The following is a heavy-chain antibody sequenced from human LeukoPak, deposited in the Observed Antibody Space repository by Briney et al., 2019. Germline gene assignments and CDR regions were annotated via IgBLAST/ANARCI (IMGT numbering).Heavy chain of an antibody. CDR1: GVSISYYY. CDR3: ARTGYYDSSEDGFDI. D-gene: IGHD3-22*01. V-gene: IGHV4-59*01. J-gene: IGHJ3*02. Sequence: PSETLSLTCTVSGVSISYYYCSWIRQPPGKGLEWIGYIHYSGSTNYNPSLKSRVTILVDTSKNQLSLKLSSVTAADTAVYYCARTGYYDSSEDGFDIWGQGTMVTVSS. CDR2: IHYSGST.